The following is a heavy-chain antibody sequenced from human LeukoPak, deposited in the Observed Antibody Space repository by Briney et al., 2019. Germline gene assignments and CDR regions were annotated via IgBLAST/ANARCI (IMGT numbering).Heavy chain of an antibody. D-gene: IGHD3-10*01. CDR3: AKGVRITMVRGAFDI. CDR1: GLTFGDYT. V-gene: IGHV3-9*01. J-gene: IGHJ3*02. Sequence: PGGSLRLSCEASGLTFGDYTMHWVRQAPGKGLEWVSGISWNSGSVGYADSVKGRFTISRDNAKNSLYLQMNSLRAEGTALYYCAKGVRITMVRGAFDIWGQGTMVTVSS. CDR2: ISWNSGSV.